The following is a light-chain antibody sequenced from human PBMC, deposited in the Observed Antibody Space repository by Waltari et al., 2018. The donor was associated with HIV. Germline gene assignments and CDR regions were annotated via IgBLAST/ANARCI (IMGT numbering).Light chain of an antibody. J-gene: IGLJ1*01. CDR2: DDN. CDR1: NSDIVPYNR. CDR3: SSYTTTTARV. V-gene: IGLV2-18*02. Sequence: QSALTQPLAVSGSPGQSVTIPCTGTNSDIVPYNRVCWSHQTPATAPKLMIYDDNSRPSGVPDRFSGSKSGNTASLTISGLQAEDEGDYYCSSYTTTTARVFGTGTKVTVL.